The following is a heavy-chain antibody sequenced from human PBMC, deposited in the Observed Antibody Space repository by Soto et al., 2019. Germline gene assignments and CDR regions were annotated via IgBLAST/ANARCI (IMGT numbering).Heavy chain of an antibody. CDR1: GGSISSGGYY. CDR3: AREYDRSTEVFDI. D-gene: IGHD3-22*01. Sequence: SETLSPTCTVSGGSISSGGYYWSWIRQHPGKGLEWIGYIYYSGSTYYNPSLKSRVTISVDTSKNQFSLKLSSVTAADTVVYYCAREYDRSTEVFDIWGQGKMVTVSS. J-gene: IGHJ3*02. CDR2: IYYSGST. V-gene: IGHV4-31*03.